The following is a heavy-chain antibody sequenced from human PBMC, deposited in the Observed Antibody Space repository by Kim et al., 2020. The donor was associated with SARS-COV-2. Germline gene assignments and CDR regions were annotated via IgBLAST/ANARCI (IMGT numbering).Heavy chain of an antibody. Sequence: SETLSLTCTVSGGSISSGGYYWSWIRQHPGKGLEWIGYIYYSGSTYYNPSLKSRVTISVDTSKNQFSLKLSSVTAADTAVYYCASLCGVTTYPPGFDYWGQGTLVPFSS. CDR1: GGSISSGGYY. CDR3: ASLCGVTTYPPGFDY. D-gene: IGHD4-17*01. J-gene: IGHJ4*02. CDR2: IYYSGST. V-gene: IGHV4-31*03.